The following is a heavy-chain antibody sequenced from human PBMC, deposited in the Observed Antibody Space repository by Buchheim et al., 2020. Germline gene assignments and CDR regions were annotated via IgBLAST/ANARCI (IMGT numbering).Heavy chain of an antibody. V-gene: IGHV3-48*01. CDR2: ISGSSSTI. CDR1: GFTFSSYS. D-gene: IGHD3-9*01. Sequence: EVQLVESGGGLVQPGGSLRLSCAASGFTFSSYSMNWVRQAPGKGLEWVSYISGSSSTIYYADSVKGRFTISRDNAKNSLYLQMNSLRAEDTAVYYCARDHASNYDILTGYYSYYYYYYMDVWGKGTT. J-gene: IGHJ6*03. CDR3: ARDHASNYDILTGYYSYYYYYYMDV.